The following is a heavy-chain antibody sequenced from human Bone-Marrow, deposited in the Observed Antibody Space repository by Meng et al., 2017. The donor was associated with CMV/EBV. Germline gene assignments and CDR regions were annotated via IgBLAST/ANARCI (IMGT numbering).Heavy chain of an antibody. V-gene: IGHV3-11*04. D-gene: IGHD2-2*01. Sequence: YMSWIRQAQGKGVGWVSYISSRGSTIYYADSVKGRFTISRDNAKNSLYLQMNSLRAEDTDVYYCARDGVVPAAMAPGLPDYYYGMDVWGQGTMVTVSS. J-gene: IGHJ6*02. CDR3: ARDGVVPAAMAPGLPDYYYGMDV. CDR1: Y. CDR2: ISSRGSTI.